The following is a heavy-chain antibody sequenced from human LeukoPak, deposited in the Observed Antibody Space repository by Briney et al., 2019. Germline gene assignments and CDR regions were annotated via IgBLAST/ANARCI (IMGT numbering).Heavy chain of an antibody. V-gene: IGHV3-23*01. CDR2: ISGSGGST. Sequence: PGGSLRLSCAASGFTFSSYAMSWVRQAPGKGLEWVSTISGSGGSTYHADSVKGRFTISRDNAKNSLYLQMNSLRAEDTAVYYCARALGYCSSASCYYFDNWGQGTLVTVSS. D-gene: IGHD2-2*01. J-gene: IGHJ4*02. CDR1: GFTFSSYA. CDR3: ARALGYCSSASCYYFDN.